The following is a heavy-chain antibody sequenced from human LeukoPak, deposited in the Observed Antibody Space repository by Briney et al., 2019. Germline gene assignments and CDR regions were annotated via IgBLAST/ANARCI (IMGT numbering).Heavy chain of an antibody. V-gene: IGHV4-30-4*08. D-gene: IGHD2-15*01. Sequence: SETLSLTCTVSGGSISSGDYYWSWIRQPPGKGLEWIGYIYYSGSTYYNPSLKSRVTISVDTSKNQSSLKLSSVTAADTAVYYCARLKLRTGGAFDIWGQGTMVTVSS. J-gene: IGHJ3*02. CDR3: ARLKLRTGGAFDI. CDR2: IYYSGST. CDR1: GGSISSGDYY.